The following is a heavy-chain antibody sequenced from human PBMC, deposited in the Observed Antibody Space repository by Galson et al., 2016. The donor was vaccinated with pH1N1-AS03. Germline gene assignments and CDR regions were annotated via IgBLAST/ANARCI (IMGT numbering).Heavy chain of an antibody. CDR3: ARGDGYNYYFDY. CDR1: GFRFTTYW. J-gene: IGHJ4*02. D-gene: IGHD5-24*01. CDR2: IYPGDSDT. Sequence: SGAEVKKPGESLMISCKASGFRFTTYWIAWVRQLPGKGLEWMGFIYPGDSDTKYSPSFQGQVTISADKSIRTAYLRWNSLKASDTAMYYCARGDGYNYYFDYWGQGTLVTVSS. V-gene: IGHV5-51*03.